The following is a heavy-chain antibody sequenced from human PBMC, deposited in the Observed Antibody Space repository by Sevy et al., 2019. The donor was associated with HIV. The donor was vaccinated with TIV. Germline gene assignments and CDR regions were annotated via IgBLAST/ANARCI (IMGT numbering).Heavy chain of an antibody. Sequence: GGSLGLSCAASGFTFSSYWMHWVRQAPGKGLVWVSRINSDGSSTSYADSVKGRFTISRDNAKNTLYLQMNSLRAEDTAVYYCARVADYYGSGSYYTIFDYWGQGTLVTVSS. CDR3: ARVADYYGSGSYYTIFDY. D-gene: IGHD3-10*01. CDR2: INSDGSST. V-gene: IGHV3-74*01. CDR1: GFTFSSYW. J-gene: IGHJ4*02.